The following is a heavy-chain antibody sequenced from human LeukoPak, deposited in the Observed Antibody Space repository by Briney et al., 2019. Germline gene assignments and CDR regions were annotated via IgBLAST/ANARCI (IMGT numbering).Heavy chain of an antibody. V-gene: IGHV3-23*01. J-gene: IGHJ4*02. D-gene: IGHD6-13*01. CDR3: AKDSRIPAGGTEPSDY. CDR1: GFTFSTYA. Sequence: GGSLRLSCAASGFTFSTYAMTWVRQPPGKGLEWVSAISGSGGSTYYANSVKGRFTISRDNSKDTLYLQMNSLRAEDTAVYYCAKDSRIPAGGTEPSDYWGQGTLVTVSS. CDR2: ISGSGGST.